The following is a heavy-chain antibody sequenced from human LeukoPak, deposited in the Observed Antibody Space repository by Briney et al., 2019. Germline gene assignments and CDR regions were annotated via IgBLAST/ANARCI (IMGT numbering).Heavy chain of an antibody. J-gene: IGHJ3*02. V-gene: IGHV1-69*06. CDR3: AGDPPGTPVGFDI. D-gene: IGHD3-10*01. CDR2: ITPMSATP. Sequence: SAKVSCKTSAGTFSRYAISWVRQAPGQGLEWMGRITPMSATPSQTQWIQGRVTITADISTNTVYLDLSSLRSEDTALYFCAGDPPGTPVGFDIWGQGTMVTVSS. CDR1: AGTFSRYA.